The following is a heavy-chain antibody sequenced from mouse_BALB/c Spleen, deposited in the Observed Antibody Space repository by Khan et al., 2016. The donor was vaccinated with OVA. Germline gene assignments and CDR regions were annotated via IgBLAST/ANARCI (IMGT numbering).Heavy chain of an antibody. CDR3: ARGTFDY. J-gene: IGHJ3*01. D-gene: IGHD3-3*01. V-gene: IGHV1-34*01. CDR2: IDPFNGGN. CDR1: GYSFTTYY. Sequence: VQLQQSGPELMKPGASVKISCKAAGYSFTTYYMHWVKQSHGKSLEWIGYIDPFNGGNDYNQKFKCKATLTVDKSSSTAYMHRSSLTSEDSAVYYCARGTFDYWGQGTLVTVSA.